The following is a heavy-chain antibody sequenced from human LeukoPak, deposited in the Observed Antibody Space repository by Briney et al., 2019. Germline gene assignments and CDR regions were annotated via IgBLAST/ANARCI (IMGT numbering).Heavy chain of an antibody. CDR3: AKEANYYDSSGLC. D-gene: IGHD3-22*01. CDR1: GFTFSSDR. CDR2: IETDGTGA. Sequence: GGSLRLSCIASGFTFSSDRMHWVRQDPGKGLVWVSRIETDGTGAVYADAVEGRFTISRDNAKNSLYLQMNSLRAEDTAVYYCAKEANYYDSSGLCWGQGTLVTVSS. V-gene: IGHV3-74*01. J-gene: IGHJ4*02.